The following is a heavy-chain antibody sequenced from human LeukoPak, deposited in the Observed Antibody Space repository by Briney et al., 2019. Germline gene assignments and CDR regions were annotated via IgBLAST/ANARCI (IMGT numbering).Heavy chain of an antibody. CDR2: ISTDNGNR. V-gene: IGHV1-3*04. CDR1: GYTFTNYA. J-gene: IGHJ6*02. D-gene: IGHD2/OR15-2a*01. Sequence: ASVKVSCKASGYTFTNYAIHWVRQAPGQGLEWMGWISTDNGNRKYAQKFQGRVTITSDTSANTVNMELTSLRSEDTAVYFCARDKALTTSYGMDVWGQGTTVTVSS. CDR3: ARDKALTTSYGMDV.